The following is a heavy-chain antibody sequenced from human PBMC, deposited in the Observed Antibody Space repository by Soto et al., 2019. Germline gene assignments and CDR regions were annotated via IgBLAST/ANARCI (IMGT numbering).Heavy chain of an antibody. CDR3: ARDPGYDFWSGYYTGNWFDP. CDR1: GFTSSSYG. D-gene: IGHD3-3*01. Sequence: GGSLRLSCAASGFTSSSYGMHWVRQAPGKGLEWVAVIWYDGSNKYYADSVKGRFTISRDNSKNTLYLQMNSLRAEDTAVYYCARDPGYDFWSGYYTGNWFDPWGQGTLVTVSS. CDR2: IWYDGSNK. J-gene: IGHJ5*02. V-gene: IGHV3-33*01.